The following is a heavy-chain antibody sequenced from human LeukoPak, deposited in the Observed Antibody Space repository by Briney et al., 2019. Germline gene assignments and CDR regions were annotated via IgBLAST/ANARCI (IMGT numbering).Heavy chain of an antibody. CDR1: GGSISSYY. D-gene: IGHD3-3*01. CDR3: ARVGQKKSLYDFWTGYLDY. J-gene: IGHJ4*02. Sequence: YPSETLSLTCTVSGGSISSYYWSWIRQPPGKGLEWIGSIFYIGSTNYNPSLKSRVTLSVDTSKNQFSLKLTSVTAADTAVYYCARVGQKKSLYDFWTGYLDYWGQGTLVTVSS. V-gene: IGHV4-59*01. CDR2: IFYIGST.